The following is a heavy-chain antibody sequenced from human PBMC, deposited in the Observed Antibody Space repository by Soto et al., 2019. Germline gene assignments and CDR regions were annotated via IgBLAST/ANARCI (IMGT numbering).Heavy chain of an antibody. CDR1: GFSFSTSGVG. CDR3: AHALRRYDAFGI. Sequence: QITLKESGPTLVKPTQTLTLTCTFSGFSFSTSGVGVGWIRQPPEKALEWLALIYWDDDSRYSPSLKSRLTIPKHTSKHQVVLTMTHMDPVDTPTYSSAHALRRYDAFGIWGQGTMVTVSS. CDR2: IYWDDDS. D-gene: IGHD3-9*01. J-gene: IGHJ3*02. V-gene: IGHV2-5*02.